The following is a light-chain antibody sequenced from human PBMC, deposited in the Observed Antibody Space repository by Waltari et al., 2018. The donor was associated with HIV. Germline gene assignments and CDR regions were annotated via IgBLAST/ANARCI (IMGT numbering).Light chain of an antibody. CDR1: DLGDTY. CDR2: QHT. V-gene: IGLV3-1*01. CDR3: QAWDNSALWV. Sequence: SYEVTQSPSVSVSPGQTATITCSGDDLGDTYVCWYQQKPGQSPVLVIYQHTKRPPGLPERFSGSNSGNTATLTISGTQAMDEADYYCQAWDNSALWVFGSGTKVTVL. J-gene: IGLJ1*01.